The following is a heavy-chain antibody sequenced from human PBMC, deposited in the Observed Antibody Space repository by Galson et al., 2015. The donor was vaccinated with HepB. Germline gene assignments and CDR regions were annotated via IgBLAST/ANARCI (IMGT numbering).Heavy chain of an antibody. CDR2: ISSSSSYI. D-gene: IGHD1-26*01. CDR1: GFTFSSYS. J-gene: IGHJ3*02. V-gene: IGHV3-21*01. Sequence: SLRLSCAASGFTFSSYSMNWVRQAPGKGLEWVSSISSSSSYIYYADSVKGRFTISRDNAKNSLYLQMNSLRAEDTAVYYCARDPPRWELPFHDAFDIWGQGTMVTVSS. CDR3: ARDPPRWELPFHDAFDI.